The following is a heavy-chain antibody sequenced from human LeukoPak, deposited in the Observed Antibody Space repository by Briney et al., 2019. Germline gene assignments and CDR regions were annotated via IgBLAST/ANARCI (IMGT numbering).Heavy chain of an antibody. CDR2: IYHSGIT. CDR3: ARDRSTVDYYGLDV. Sequence: SETLSLTCTVSGGSISSGDFYWSWIRQPPEKGLEYIGYIYHSGITFYNPSLRSRVTVSIDTSKNQFSLKLSSVTAADMAVYYCARDRSTVDYYGLDVWGQGTTVIVSS. D-gene: IGHD4-11*01. CDR1: GGSISSGDFY. V-gene: IGHV4-30-4*01. J-gene: IGHJ6*02.